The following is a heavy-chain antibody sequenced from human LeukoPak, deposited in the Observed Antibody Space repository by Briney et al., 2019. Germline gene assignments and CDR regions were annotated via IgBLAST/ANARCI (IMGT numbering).Heavy chain of an antibody. D-gene: IGHD6-13*01. J-gene: IGHJ6*02. CDR1: GFTFSSYG. Sequence: PGGSLRLSCAASGFTFSSYGMHWVRQAPGKGLEWVAVIWYDGSNKYYADSVKGRFTISRDNSKNTLYLQMNSLRAEDTAVYYCAKRGQYSSSWYRTGHYYYYGMDVWGQGTTVTVSS. CDR3: AKRGQYSSSWYRTGHYYYYGMDV. CDR2: IWYDGSNK. V-gene: IGHV3-30*02.